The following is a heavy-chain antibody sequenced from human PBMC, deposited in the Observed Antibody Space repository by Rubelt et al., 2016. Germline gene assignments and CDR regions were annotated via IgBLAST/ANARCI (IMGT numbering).Heavy chain of an antibody. CDR3: ARVGGCSSTSC. CDR2: INSDGSST. V-gene: IGHV3-74*02. CDR1: GFTFSSYA. J-gene: IGHJ4*02. Sequence: EVQLLESGGGLVQPGGSLRLSCAASGFTFSSYAMSWVRQAPGKGLEWVSRINSDGSSTSYADSVKGRFTISRDNAKNTLYLQMNSLRAEDTAVYYCARVGGCSSTSCWGQGTLVTVSS. D-gene: IGHD2-2*01.